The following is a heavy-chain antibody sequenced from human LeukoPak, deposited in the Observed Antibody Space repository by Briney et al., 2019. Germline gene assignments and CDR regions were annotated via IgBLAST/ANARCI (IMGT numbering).Heavy chain of an antibody. CDR3: ATGYCSSTSCPHNWFDP. CDR1: GGSISSGGYY. Sequence: SQTLSLTCTLSGGSISSGGYYWSWIRQHPGKGLEWIGYIYYSGSTYYNPSLKSRVTISVDTSKNQFSLKLSSVTAADTAVYYCATGYCSSTSCPHNWFDPWGQGTLVTVSS. CDR2: IYYSGST. J-gene: IGHJ5*02. D-gene: IGHD2-2*01. V-gene: IGHV4-31*03.